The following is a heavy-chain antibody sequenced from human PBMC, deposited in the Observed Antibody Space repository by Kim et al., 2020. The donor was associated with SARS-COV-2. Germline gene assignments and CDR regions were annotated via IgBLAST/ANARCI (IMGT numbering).Heavy chain of an antibody. CDR2: ISYDGSNK. J-gene: IGHJ4*02. CDR1: GFTFSNYG. D-gene: IGHD5-12*01. V-gene: IGHV3-30*18. CDR3: AKGRMSKVEMATIGNY. Sequence: GGSLRLSCAASGFTFSNYGMHWVRQAPGKGLEWVAVISYDGSNKYYADSVKGRFTISRDNSKNTLYLQIDSLRAEDTAVYYCAKGRMSKVEMATIGNYWGQGTLVTVPS.